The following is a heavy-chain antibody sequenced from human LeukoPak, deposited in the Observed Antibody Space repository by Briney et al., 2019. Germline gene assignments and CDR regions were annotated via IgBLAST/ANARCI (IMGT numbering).Heavy chain of an antibody. CDR3: AREARLASAAGLDV. J-gene: IGHJ6*02. CDR1: GDSISDYY. CDR2: LHGSAAI. D-gene: IGHD5-12*01. Sequence: PSETLSLTCDIFGDSISDYYWSWIRQPAGKGLEWIGRLHGSAAIKYNPSLRSRLGLSGDTSKNQFSLKLTSVTAAVTAVYYCAREARLASAAGLDVWGQGTMVTVS. V-gene: IGHV4-4*07.